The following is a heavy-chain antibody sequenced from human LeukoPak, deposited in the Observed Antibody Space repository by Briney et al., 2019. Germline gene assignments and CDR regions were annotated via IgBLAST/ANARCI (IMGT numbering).Heavy chain of an antibody. J-gene: IGHJ6*02. V-gene: IGHV4-59*01. CDR2: IQYSGST. CDR3: ARAYGSGSYYRLGYYGMDV. Sequence: PSETLSLTCTVSGGSISPYYWSWIRQPPGKGLEWIGYIQYSGSTSYNPSLKSRVTISVDTSKNQFSLKLSSVTAADTAVYYCARAYGSGSYYRLGYYGMDVWGQGTTVTVSS. CDR1: GGSISPYY. D-gene: IGHD3-10*01.